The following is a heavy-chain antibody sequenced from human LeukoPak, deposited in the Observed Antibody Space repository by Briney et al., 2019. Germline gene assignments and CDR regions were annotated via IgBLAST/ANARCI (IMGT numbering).Heavy chain of an antibody. Sequence: SETLSLTCTVSGGSISYYWSWIRQPPGKGLEWLGYIHYSGSSNYNPSLKSRVTISVDTSKNQFSLKLSSVTAADTAVYYCARRVATIRGYYFDYWGQGTLVTVSS. D-gene: IGHD5-12*01. CDR2: IHYSGSS. J-gene: IGHJ4*02. CDR3: ARRVATIRGYYFDY. CDR1: GGSISYY. V-gene: IGHV4-59*08.